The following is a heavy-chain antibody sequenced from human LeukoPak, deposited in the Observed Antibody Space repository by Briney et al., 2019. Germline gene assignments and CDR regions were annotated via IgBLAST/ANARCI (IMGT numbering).Heavy chain of an antibody. CDR1: GFTFSSYA. CDR3: AILQLSYEYYFDY. V-gene: IGHV3-30-3*01. Sequence: GGSLRLSCAASGFTFSSYAMHWVRQAPGKGLEWVAVISYDGSNKYYADSVKGRFTISRDNSKNTLYLQMNSLRAEDTAVYYCAILQLSYEYYFDYWGQGTLVTVSS. D-gene: IGHD5-18*01. J-gene: IGHJ4*02. CDR2: ISYDGSNK.